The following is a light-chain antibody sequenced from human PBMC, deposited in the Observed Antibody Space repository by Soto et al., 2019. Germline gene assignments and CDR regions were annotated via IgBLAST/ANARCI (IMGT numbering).Light chain of an antibody. Sequence: DIPMTQSPSTLSAFVGDRVTITCRASQSMSSWLAWHQQKPGRAPKFLIHDDASLESGVPSGFSGRGSGTEFTLTTNSLQPDDFATYYCQQDNGSLWTFGQGTKVE. CDR3: QQDNGSLWT. CDR1: QSMSSW. V-gene: IGKV1-5*01. CDR2: DDA. J-gene: IGKJ1*01.